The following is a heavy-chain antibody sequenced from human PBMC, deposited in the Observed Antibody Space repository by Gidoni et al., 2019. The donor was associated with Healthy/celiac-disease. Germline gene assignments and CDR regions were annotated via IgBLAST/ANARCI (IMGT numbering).Heavy chain of an antibody. V-gene: IGHV3-21*01. D-gene: IGHD6-13*01. CDR3: AREGYSSSWYGHWD. CDR1: GFTFSSYS. Sequence: EVQLVESGGGLVKPGGSLRLSCAASGFTFSSYSMNWVRQAPGKGLEWVASISSSSSYIYYADSVKGRFTISRDNAKNSLYLQMNSLRAEDTAVYYCAREGYSSSWYGHWDWGQGTLVTVSS. J-gene: IGHJ4*02. CDR2: ISSSSSYI.